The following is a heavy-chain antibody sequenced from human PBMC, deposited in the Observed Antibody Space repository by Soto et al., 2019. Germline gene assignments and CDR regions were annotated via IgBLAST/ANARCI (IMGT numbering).Heavy chain of an antibody. J-gene: IGHJ4*02. CDR1: GGSFSGYY. Sequence: SETLSLTCAVYGGSFSGYYWSWIRQPPGKGLEWIGEINHSGSTNYNPSLKSRVTISVDTSKNQFSLKLSSVTAADTAVYYCARGLYSSGWYPTVGYFDYWGQGTLVTVSS. CDR2: INHSGST. V-gene: IGHV4-34*01. D-gene: IGHD6-19*01. CDR3: ARGLYSSGWYPTVGYFDY.